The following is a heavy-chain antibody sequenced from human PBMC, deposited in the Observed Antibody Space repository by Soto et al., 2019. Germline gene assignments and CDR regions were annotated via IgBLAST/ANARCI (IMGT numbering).Heavy chain of an antibody. Sequence: PSETLSLTCTVSGGSISSGGYYWSWIRQHPGKGLEWIGYIYYSGSTYYNPSLKSRVTISADTSKNQFSLKLSSVTAADTAVYYCASYIAARRDYFDYWGQGTLVTVSS. D-gene: IGHD6-6*01. V-gene: IGHV4-31*03. CDR3: ASYIAARRDYFDY. CDR1: GGSISSGGYY. J-gene: IGHJ4*02. CDR2: IYYSGST.